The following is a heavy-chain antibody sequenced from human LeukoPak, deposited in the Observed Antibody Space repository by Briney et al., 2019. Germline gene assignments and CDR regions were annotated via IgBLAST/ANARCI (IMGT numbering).Heavy chain of an antibody. V-gene: IGHV1-69*05. J-gene: IGHJ3*02. Sequence: ASVKVSCKASGGTFSSYAISWVRQAPGQGLEWMGGIIPIFGTANYAQKFQGRVTITTDESTSTAYMELSSLRSEDTAVYYCASEAMLVGATEWDDAFDIWGQGTMVTVSS. CDR3: ASEAMLVGATEWDDAFDI. CDR2: IIPIFGTA. D-gene: IGHD1-26*01. CDR1: GGTFSSYA.